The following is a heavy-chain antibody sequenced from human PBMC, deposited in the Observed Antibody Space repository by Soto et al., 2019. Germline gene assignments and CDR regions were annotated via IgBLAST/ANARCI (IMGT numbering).Heavy chain of an antibody. V-gene: IGHV3-30-3*01. CDR2: ISYGGANK. CDR1: GFTFSIHA. Sequence: PGGSLRLSCAASGFTFSIHAVHWVRQAPGKGLEWVAVISYGGANKYYADSVRGRFTLSRDNSKNTLYLQMNSLRGEDTAVYYCARGQQWLVRSSFDYWGQGTLVTVSS. CDR3: ARGQQWLVRSSFDY. D-gene: IGHD6-19*01. J-gene: IGHJ4*02.